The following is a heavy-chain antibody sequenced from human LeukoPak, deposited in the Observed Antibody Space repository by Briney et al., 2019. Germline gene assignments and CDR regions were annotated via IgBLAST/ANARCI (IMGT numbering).Heavy chain of an antibody. D-gene: IGHD3-10*01. Sequence: PGGSLRLSCAASGFTVSSNYMSWVRQAPGKGLEWVSVIYSGGSTYYADSVKGRFTISRDNSKNTLYLQMNSLRAEDTAVYYCARGMVRGPFPHDYWGQGTLATVSS. CDR3: ARGMVRGPFPHDY. CDR1: GFTVSSNY. V-gene: IGHV3-53*01. J-gene: IGHJ4*02. CDR2: IYSGGST.